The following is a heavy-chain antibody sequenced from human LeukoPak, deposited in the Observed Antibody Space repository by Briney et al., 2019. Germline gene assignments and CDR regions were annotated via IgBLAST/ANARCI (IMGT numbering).Heavy chain of an antibody. CDR2: IYYSGST. V-gene: IGHV4-30-4*01. Sequence: PSETLSLTCTVSGGSISSGDYYWSWIRQPPGKGLEWIGYIYYSGSTYYNPSLKSRVTISVDTSKNQFSLKLSSVTAADTAVYYCAGSYWRPQYYFDYWGQGTLVTVSS. D-gene: IGHD2-15*01. J-gene: IGHJ4*02. CDR1: GGSISSGDYY. CDR3: AGSYWRPQYYFDY.